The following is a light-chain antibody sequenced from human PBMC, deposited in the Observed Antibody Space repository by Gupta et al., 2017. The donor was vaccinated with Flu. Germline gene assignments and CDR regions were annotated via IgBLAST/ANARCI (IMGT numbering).Light chain of an antibody. V-gene: IGLV1-44*01. CDR1: SSHMASNY. CDR3: AAWDDSLNGSYV. CDR2: GNS. J-gene: IGLJ1*01. Sequence: QSGLARPLSASSSPGRWGTISSPSSSSHMASNYATWYQQLPGTAPKLLVFGNSQRPSGVPCRFSGSKSGTSASLAISGLQSEDEADYYCAAWDDSLNGSYVFGTGTKVTAL.